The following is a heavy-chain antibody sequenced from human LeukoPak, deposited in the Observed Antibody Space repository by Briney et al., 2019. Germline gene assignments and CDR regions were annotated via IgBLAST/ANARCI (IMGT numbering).Heavy chain of an antibody. CDR1: GYTFTSYD. CDR3: ARRLLRLVSRDYYYYGMDV. CDR2: MNPNSGNT. J-gene: IGHJ6*02. D-gene: IGHD6-19*01. V-gene: IGHV1-8*01. Sequence: ASVKVSCKASGYTFTSYDINWVRQATGQGLEWMGWMNPNSGNTGYAQKFQGRVTMTRNTSISTAYMELRSLRSEDTAVYYCARRLLRLVSRDYYYYGMDVWGQGTTVTVSS.